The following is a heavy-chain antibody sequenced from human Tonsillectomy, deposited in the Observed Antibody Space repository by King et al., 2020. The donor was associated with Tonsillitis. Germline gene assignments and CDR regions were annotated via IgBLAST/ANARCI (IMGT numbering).Heavy chain of an antibody. CDR3: ARDRYFDSTLSWYGMDV. D-gene: IGHD3-9*01. V-gene: IGHV4-4*07. CDR1: GGSISSYY. CDR2: IYTSGST. J-gene: IGHJ6*02. Sequence: VQLQESGPGLVKPSETLSLTCTVSGGSISSYYWSWIRQPAGKGLEWIGRIYTSGSTNYNPSLKSPVTMSVDTSKNQFSLKLSSVTAADTAVYYCARDRYFDSTLSWYGMDVWGQGTTVTVSS.